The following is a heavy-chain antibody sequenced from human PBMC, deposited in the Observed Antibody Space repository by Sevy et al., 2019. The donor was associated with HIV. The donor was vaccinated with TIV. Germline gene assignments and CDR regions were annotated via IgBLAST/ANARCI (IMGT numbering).Heavy chain of an antibody. CDR1: GFTFSSYG. J-gene: IGHJ4*02. CDR2: ISYDGSNK. Sequence: GGSLRLSCAASGFTFSSYGMHWVRQAPGKGLEWVAVISYDGSNKYYADSVKGRFTISRDNSKNTLYLQMNSLRAEDTAVYYCPKGLRPRIGDRGYSTRWYLGYWGQGTLVTVSS. D-gene: IGHD6-19*01. V-gene: IGHV3-30*18. CDR3: PKGLRPRIGDRGYSTRWYLGY.